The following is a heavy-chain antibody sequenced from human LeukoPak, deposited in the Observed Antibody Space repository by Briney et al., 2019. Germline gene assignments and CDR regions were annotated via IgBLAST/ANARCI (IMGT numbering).Heavy chain of an antibody. CDR3: ARGGYYDSSARNFDY. J-gene: IGHJ4*02. CDR1: GFTFSNYW. Sequence: GGSLRLSCAASGFTFSNYWMSWVRQAPGKGLEWVAKIKQDGSEKYYVDSVKGRFTISRDNAKNSLYLQMNSLRAEDTAVYYCARGGYYDSSARNFDYWGQGTLVTVSS. D-gene: IGHD3-22*01. CDR2: IKQDGSEK. V-gene: IGHV3-7*05.